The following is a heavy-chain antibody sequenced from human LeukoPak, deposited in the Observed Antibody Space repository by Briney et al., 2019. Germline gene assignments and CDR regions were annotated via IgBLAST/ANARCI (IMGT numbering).Heavy chain of an antibody. CDR1: GGTFSSYA. J-gene: IGHJ4*02. CDR2: IIPIFGTA. V-gene: IGHV1-69*13. D-gene: IGHD6-6*01. CDR3: ARERPQYSSSSTFDY. Sequence: GASVKVSCKASGGTFSSYAISWVRRAPGQGLEWMGGIIPIFGTANYAQKFQGRVTITADESTSTAYMELSSLRSEDTAVYYRARERPQYSSSSTFDYWGQGTLVTVSS.